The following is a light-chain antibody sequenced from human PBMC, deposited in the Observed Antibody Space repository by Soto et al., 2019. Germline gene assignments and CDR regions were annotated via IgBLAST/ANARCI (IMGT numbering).Light chain of an antibody. V-gene: IGKV3-11*01. J-gene: IGKJ1*01. CDR3: QQRSKT. Sequence: EIVLTQSPATLSLSPGERATLSCRASQSVSSYLAWYQQKPGQAPRLLIYDASNRATGIPARFSGSGSGTKFTHTISSLEPEDFAVYYCQQRSKTFGQGTKVEIK. CDR1: QSVSSY. CDR2: DAS.